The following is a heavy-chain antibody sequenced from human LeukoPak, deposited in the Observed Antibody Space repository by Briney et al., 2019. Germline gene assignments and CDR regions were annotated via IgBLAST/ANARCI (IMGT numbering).Heavy chain of an antibody. Sequence: SETLSLTCTVSGGSMRSDYWSWIRQPPGKGLEWIGNIYYSGSTQYNPSLKSRVSISVDTSKKQFSLKLSSVTAADTAVYYCARGRNYYDSSGYPFWGQGTLVTVSS. CDR3: ARGRNYYDSSGYPF. J-gene: IGHJ4*02. CDR1: GGSMRSDY. CDR2: IYYSGST. D-gene: IGHD3-22*01. V-gene: IGHV4-59*12.